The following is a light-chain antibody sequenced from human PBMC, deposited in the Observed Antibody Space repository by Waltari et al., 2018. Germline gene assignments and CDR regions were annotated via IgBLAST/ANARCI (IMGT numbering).Light chain of an antibody. CDR3: QHYVRLPAM. Sequence: EVVLTQSPGTLSLSPGERATLSCRASQSVSRALAWYQQKPGQAPRLLIYGASIRATGIPDRFSGSGSGTDFSLTISRLEPADSAMYYCQHYVRLPAMFGQGTKVEIK. V-gene: IGKV3-20*01. CDR1: QSVSRA. CDR2: GAS. J-gene: IGKJ1*01.